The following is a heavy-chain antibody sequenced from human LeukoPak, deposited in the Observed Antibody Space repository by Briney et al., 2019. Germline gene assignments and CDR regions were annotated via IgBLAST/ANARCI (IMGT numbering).Heavy chain of an antibody. J-gene: IGHJ4*02. CDR2: INSNSGGT. CDR3: AGGRGGVNDSPADY. CDR1: GYTFNDYF. Sequence: GASVKVSCKASGYTFNDYFIHWVRQAPGQGLEWMGWINSNSGGTKYPQKFQGRVTMARDTSISIAYMELSSLRSDDTAIYYCAGGRGGVNDSPADYWGQGTLVTVSS. V-gene: IGHV1-2*02. D-gene: IGHD5/OR15-5a*01.